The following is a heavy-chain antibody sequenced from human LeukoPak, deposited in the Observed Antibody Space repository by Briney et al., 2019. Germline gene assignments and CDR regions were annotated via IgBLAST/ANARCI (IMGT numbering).Heavy chain of an antibody. J-gene: IGHJ4*02. V-gene: IGHV4-59*01. CDR3: ARDRGYSYGYPLFDY. D-gene: IGHD5-18*01. Sequence: PSETLSLTCTVSGGSISSYYWSWIRQPPGQGLEWIGYIYYSGSTNYNPSLKSRVTISVDTSKNQFSLKLSSVTAADTAVYYCARDRGYSYGYPLFDYWGQGTLVTVSS. CDR2: IYYSGST. CDR1: GGSISSYY.